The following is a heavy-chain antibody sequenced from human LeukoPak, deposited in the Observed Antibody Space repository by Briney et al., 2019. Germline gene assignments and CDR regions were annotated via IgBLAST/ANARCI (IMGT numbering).Heavy chain of an antibody. Sequence: KPSETLSLTCAVYGVSFSAYYWSWIRQPPGKGLEWIGEINHRGSTNYNPPLKSRVTISVDTSKNQFSLNLSSMAAADTAVYYCARGRSSGWSSSIDYWGQGTLVTVSS. CDR3: ARGRSSGWSSSIDY. J-gene: IGHJ4*02. V-gene: IGHV4-34*01. D-gene: IGHD6-19*01. CDR2: INHRGST. CDR1: GVSFSAYY.